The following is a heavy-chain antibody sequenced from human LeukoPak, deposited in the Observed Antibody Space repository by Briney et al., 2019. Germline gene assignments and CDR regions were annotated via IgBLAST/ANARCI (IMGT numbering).Heavy chain of an antibody. CDR1: GYTFTTYY. J-gene: IGHJ4*02. D-gene: IGHD6-19*01. CDR2: MNPYSGGT. Sequence: ASVKVSCKASGYTFTTYYMHWVRQATGQGLEWMGWMNPYSGGTNYAQKFQGRVTMTRDTSISTAYMGLSRLRSDDTAVYYCAREFSSGSWDYWGQGTLVTVSS. CDR3: AREFSSGSWDY. V-gene: IGHV1-2*02.